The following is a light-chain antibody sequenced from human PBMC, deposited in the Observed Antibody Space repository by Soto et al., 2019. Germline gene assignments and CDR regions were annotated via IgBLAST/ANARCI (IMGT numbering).Light chain of an antibody. V-gene: IGLV1-40*01. J-gene: IGLJ3*02. CDR2: GNS. CDR3: QSYDSSLRGGV. Sequence: QSVLTQPPSVSGAPGQRVTISCTGSSSNIGAGYDVHWYQQLPGTAPKLLIYGNSNRPSGVPDRFSGSKSGSSASLAITGLQAADEADYYCQSYDSSLRGGVFGGGTKLTVL. CDR1: SSNIGAGYD.